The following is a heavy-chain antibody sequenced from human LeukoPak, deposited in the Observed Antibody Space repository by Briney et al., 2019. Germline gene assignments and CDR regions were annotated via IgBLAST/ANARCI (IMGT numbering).Heavy chain of an antibody. D-gene: IGHD1-26*01. CDR2: MNPNSGNT. CDR1: GYTFTSYD. V-gene: IGHV1-8*01. J-gene: IGHJ1*01. CDR3: ARGKTSGSYYGYFQH. Sequence: GASLKVSCKASGYTFTSYDINWVRQATGQGLEWMGWMNPNSGNTGYAQKFQGRVTMTRHTSISTPYMELSSMRSEDTAVYYCARGKTSGSYYGYFQHWGQGTLVTVSS.